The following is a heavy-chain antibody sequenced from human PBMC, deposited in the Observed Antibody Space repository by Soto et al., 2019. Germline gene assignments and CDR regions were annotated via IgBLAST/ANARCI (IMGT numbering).Heavy chain of an antibody. CDR2: ISSSSGSI. Sequence: PGGSLRLSCAAAGFTVDSYSINWVRQAPGKGLEWVSYISSSSGSIFYADSVRGRFTISRDNARNSVFLHLNSLRAEDTAVYYCARDIQSWYYGSGSYPGLWGQGTPVTVSS. V-gene: IGHV3-48*01. D-gene: IGHD3-10*01. CDR1: GFTVDSYS. J-gene: IGHJ4*02. CDR3: ARDIQSWYYGSGSYPGL.